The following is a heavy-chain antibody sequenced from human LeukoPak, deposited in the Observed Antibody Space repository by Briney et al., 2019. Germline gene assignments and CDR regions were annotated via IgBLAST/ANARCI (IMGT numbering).Heavy chain of an antibody. J-gene: IGHJ3*02. CDR1: GGSISSYY. V-gene: IGHV4-59*01. Sequence: LETLSLTCTVSGGSISSYYWSWIRQPPGKGLEWTGYICYSGSTNYNPSLKSRVTISVDTSKNQFSLKLSSVTAADTAVYYCARKRGYRTLIFDIWGQGTMVTVSS. CDR2: ICYSGST. D-gene: IGHD5-18*01. CDR3: ARKRGYRTLIFDI.